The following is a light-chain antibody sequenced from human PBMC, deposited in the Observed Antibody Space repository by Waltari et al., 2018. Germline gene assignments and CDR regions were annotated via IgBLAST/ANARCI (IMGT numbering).Light chain of an antibody. CDR1: SSDVGGYNF. J-gene: IGLJ3*02. CDR3: CSYAGSHNSV. Sequence: QSALTQPPSASGSPGQSVTISCTGTSSDVGGYNFVSWYQQYPGKAPKLLIYEVSKRPSGVPDRFSGSKSGNTASLTVSGLQAEDEADYYCCSYAGSHNSVFGGGTKLTVL. CDR2: EVS. V-gene: IGLV2-8*01.